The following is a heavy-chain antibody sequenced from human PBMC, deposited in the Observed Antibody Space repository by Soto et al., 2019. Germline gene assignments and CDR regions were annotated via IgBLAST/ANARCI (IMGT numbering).Heavy chain of an antibody. CDR1: GGSLSNYY. CDR3: TREVKWSGYFDY. D-gene: IGHD2-15*01. Sequence: SETLSLTCTVSGGSLSNYYLSWIRQSPGKGLEWIGYIYNSGSTNYNPSLESRVTISVDTSKNQFSLKLNSVTAADTAVYYCTREVKWSGYFDYWGQGALVTVSS. CDR2: IYNSGST. J-gene: IGHJ4*02. V-gene: IGHV4-59*01.